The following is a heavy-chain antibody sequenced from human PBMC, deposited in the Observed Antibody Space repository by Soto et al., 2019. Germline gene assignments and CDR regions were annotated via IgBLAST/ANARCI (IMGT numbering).Heavy chain of an antibody. CDR2: IYSGGST. CDR1: GFTVSSNY. V-gene: IGHV3-66*01. D-gene: IGHD3-10*01. J-gene: IGHJ4*02. Sequence: GGSLRLSCAASGFTVSSNYMSWVRQAPGKGLEWVSVIYSGGSTYYADSVKGGFTISRDNSKNTLYLQMNSLRAEDTAVYYCARDPDYYGSGSYYTDYWGQGTLVTVS. CDR3: ARDPDYYGSGSYYTDY.